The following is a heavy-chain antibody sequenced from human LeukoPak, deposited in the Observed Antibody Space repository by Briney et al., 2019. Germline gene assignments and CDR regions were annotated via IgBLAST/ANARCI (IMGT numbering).Heavy chain of an antibody. CDR1: GVTFSGYS. J-gene: IGHJ4*02. Sequence: GGSLRLSCAAPGVTFSGYSVNWVRQAPGKGLEWVSAITATSRHIYYADSVKGRFTISRDNAKNSLYLQMNSLRAEDTAVYYCAKEAFEYSSSSLHFDYWGQGTLVTVSS. CDR2: ITATSRHI. D-gene: IGHD6-6*01. V-gene: IGHV3-21*01. CDR3: AKEAFEYSSSSLHFDY.